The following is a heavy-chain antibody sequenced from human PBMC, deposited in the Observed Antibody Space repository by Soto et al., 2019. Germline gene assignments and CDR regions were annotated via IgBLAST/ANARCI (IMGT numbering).Heavy chain of an antibody. CDR3: ARFQFYDFWSGLVPMEV. CDR2: IYYTGTT. CDR1: GGSVSSGRYQ. Sequence: PSETLSLTCTVSGGSVSSGRYQWCWIRQSPGKGLEWIGSIYYTGTTNYNPSLKSRVTISVDTSKNQFSLKLTSVTAADTALYFCARFQFYDFWSGLVPMEVWGQGTSVTASS. D-gene: IGHD3-3*01. J-gene: IGHJ6*02. V-gene: IGHV4-61*01.